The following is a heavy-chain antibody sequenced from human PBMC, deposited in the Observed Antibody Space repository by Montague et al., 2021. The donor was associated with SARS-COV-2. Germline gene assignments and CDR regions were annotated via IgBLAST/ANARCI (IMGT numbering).Heavy chain of an antibody. Sequence: SETLSLTCTVSGGSISSYYWNWIRETPGKGLEWIGYIYYSGTTNYNPSLKSRVTISLDTPKNQCSLNLNSVTAADTAIYYCARDQAAKISFKGAFDIWGQGRMVTVSS. V-gene: IGHV4-59*01. CDR1: GGSISSYY. D-gene: IGHD3-3*01. CDR2: IYYSGTT. CDR3: ARDQAAKISFKGAFDI. J-gene: IGHJ3*02.